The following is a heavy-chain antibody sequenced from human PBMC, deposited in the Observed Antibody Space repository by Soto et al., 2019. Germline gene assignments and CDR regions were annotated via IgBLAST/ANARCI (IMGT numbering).Heavy chain of an antibody. J-gene: IGHJ4*02. CDR2: ISWNSGSI. D-gene: IGHD3-10*01. CDR1: GFTFDDYA. V-gene: IGHV3-9*01. Sequence: EVQLVESGGGLVQPGRSLRLSCAASGFTFDDYAMHWVRQAPGKGLEWVSGISWNSGSIGYADSVKGRFTISRDNAKNSLYLQMNSLRAEDTALYYCAKDTKLYYGSGSYLNCWGQGTLVTVSS. CDR3: AKDTKLYYGSGSYLNC.